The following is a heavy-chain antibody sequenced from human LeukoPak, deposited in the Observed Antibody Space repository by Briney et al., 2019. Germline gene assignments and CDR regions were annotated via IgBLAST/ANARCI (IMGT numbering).Heavy chain of an antibody. Sequence: ASVKVSCKASGYTFTSYDINWVRQATGQGLEWMGWMNPNSGNTGYAQKFQGRVTMTRNTSISTAYMEPSSLRSEDTAVYYCARGLLLWFGESGMDVWGQGTTVTVSS. J-gene: IGHJ6*02. D-gene: IGHD3-10*01. CDR3: ARGLLLWFGESGMDV. CDR1: GYTFTSYD. V-gene: IGHV1-8*01. CDR2: MNPNSGNT.